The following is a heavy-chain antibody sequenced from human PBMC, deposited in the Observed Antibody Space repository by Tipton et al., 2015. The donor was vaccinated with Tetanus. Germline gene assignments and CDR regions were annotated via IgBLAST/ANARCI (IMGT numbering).Heavy chain of an antibody. Sequence: TLSLTCTVSGGSISSSSYYWGWIRQPPGKGLEWIGNIYYSGNTYYNPSLQSRVTISIDTSKKQISLTLNSLTATDSAVYYCAQSLNGGGYYDLWGQGTLVTVSS. D-gene: IGHD1-26*01. J-gene: IGHJ4*02. V-gene: IGHV4-39*01. CDR1: GGSISSSSYY. CDR3: AQSLNGGGYYDL. CDR2: IYYSGNT.